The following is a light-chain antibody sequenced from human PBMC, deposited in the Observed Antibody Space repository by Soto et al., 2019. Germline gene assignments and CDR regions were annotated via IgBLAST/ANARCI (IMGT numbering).Light chain of an antibody. Sequence: QSVLTQPASVSGSPGQSITISCTGTSSDLGGYKYVSWYQQHPGKAPKLMIFEDSKRPSGVSNRFSGSKSGNTASLIISGLQAEDEADYYCCSYAGSSTYVFGTGTKVTVL. CDR3: CSYAGSSTYV. CDR1: SSDLGGYKY. V-gene: IGLV2-23*01. CDR2: EDS. J-gene: IGLJ1*01.